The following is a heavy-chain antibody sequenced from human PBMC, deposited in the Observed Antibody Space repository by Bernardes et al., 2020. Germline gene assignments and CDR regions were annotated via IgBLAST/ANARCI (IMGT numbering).Heavy chain of an antibody. J-gene: IGHJ4*02. V-gene: IGHV3-74*01. CDR2: IKTDGSGT. Sequence: VGSLRLSCAASGFTFNSYWMQWVRQAPGKGLMWVSRIKTDGSGTSYADSVKGRFTISRDNAKNTVYLQMNSLRVEDTAVYYCARDAETSYWDWGQGTLVTVSS. CDR3: ARDAETSYWD. CDR1: GFTFNSYW. D-gene: IGHD2-15*01.